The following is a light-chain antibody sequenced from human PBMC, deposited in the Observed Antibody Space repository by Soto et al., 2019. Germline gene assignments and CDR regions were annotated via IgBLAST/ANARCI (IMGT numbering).Light chain of an antibody. CDR1: SSNIGSNY. J-gene: IGLJ2*01. CDR2: RNN. V-gene: IGLV1-47*01. CDR3: AAWDDSLSVV. Sequence: QSVLTQPPSASGTPGQRVTISCSGSSSNIGSNYVYWYQQLPGTSPKLLIYRNNQRPSGVPDRFSGSKSGTSASLAISGLRSEDEAYYYCAAWDDSLSVVFGGGTKLTVL.